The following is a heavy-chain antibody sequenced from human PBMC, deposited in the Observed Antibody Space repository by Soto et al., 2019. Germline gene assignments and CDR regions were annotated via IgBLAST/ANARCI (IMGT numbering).Heavy chain of an antibody. J-gene: IGHJ3*02. CDR2: IGTAGDT. V-gene: IGHV3-13*01. Sequence: GGSLRLSCAASGFTFSSCDMHWVRQATGKGLEWVSAIGTAGDTYYPGSVKGRFTISRENAKNSLYLQMNSLRAGDTAVYYCARGPTEYCSGGSCYRDGAFDIWGQGTMVTVSS. D-gene: IGHD2-15*01. CDR1: GFTFSSCD. CDR3: ARGPTEYCSGGSCYRDGAFDI.